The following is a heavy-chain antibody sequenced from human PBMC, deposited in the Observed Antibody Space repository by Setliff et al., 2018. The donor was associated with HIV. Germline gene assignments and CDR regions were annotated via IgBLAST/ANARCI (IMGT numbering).Heavy chain of an antibody. D-gene: IGHD2-2*01. CDR3: ARGSTAVNYYYYYMDV. V-gene: IGHV1-2*06. CDR2: INPYSGDT. CDR1: GYTFTDNY. J-gene: IGHJ6*03. Sequence: ASVKVSCKASGYTFTDNYMHWVRQAPGQGLEWMGRINPYSGDTNYAQKFQGRVTMTRDTSITTAYMELSRLRSDDTAVYYCARGSTAVNYYYYYMDVWGKGTTVTVSS.